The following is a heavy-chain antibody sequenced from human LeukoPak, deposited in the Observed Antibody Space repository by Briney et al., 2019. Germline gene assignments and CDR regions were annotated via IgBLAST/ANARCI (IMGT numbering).Heavy chain of an antibody. Sequence: GGSLRLSCTVSGFTVSSNSMSWVRQAPGKGLEWVSFIYSDNTHYSGSVKGRFTISRDNFKNTLYLQMNSLRAEDTAVYYCAKEYGYTYGEFDYWGQGTLVTVSS. CDR3: AKEYGYTYGEFDY. CDR2: IYSDNT. V-gene: IGHV3-53*01. CDR1: GFTVSSNS. D-gene: IGHD5-18*01. J-gene: IGHJ4*02.